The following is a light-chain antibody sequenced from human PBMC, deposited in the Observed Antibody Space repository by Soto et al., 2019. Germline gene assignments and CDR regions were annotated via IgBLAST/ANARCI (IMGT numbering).Light chain of an antibody. CDR2: DAS. Sequence: DIQMTQSPSTLSASVGDRVTITCRASHSISSWLAWYQQKPGKAPNLLIYDASTLESGVPSRFSGNGSGTEFTLTISSLQPDDFATYYCQQYNTYSTFGQGTRLEIK. J-gene: IGKJ5*01. V-gene: IGKV1-5*01. CDR3: QQYNTYST. CDR1: HSISSW.